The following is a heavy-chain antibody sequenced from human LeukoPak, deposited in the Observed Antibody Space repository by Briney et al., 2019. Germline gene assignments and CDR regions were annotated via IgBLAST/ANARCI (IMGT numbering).Heavy chain of an antibody. D-gene: IGHD3-10*01. CDR1: GFTVSSNY. CDR3: ARTTRFGSGSPYYFDY. J-gene: IGHJ4*02. Sequence: GGSLRLSCAASGFTVSSNYMSWVRQAPGKGLEWVSVIYSGGSTYYADSVKGRFTISRHNSKNTLYLQMNSLRAEDTAVYYCARTTRFGSGSPYYFDYWGQGTLVTVSS. CDR2: IYSGGST. V-gene: IGHV3-53*04.